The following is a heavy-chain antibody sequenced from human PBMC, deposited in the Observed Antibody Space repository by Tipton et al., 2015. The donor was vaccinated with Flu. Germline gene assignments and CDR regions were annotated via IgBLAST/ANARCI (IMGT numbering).Heavy chain of an antibody. D-gene: IGHD4-17*01. CDR1: GFTFSSYW. CDR2: IKQDGSEK. CDR3: ARGRRYGDYIFDY. V-gene: IGHV3-7*01. Sequence: AVSGFTFSSYWMTWVRQAPGKGLEWVANIKQDGSEKYYVDSVKGRFTISRDNAKNSLYLQMNSLRAEDTAVYYCARGRRYGDYIFDYWGQGTLVTVSS. J-gene: IGHJ4*02.